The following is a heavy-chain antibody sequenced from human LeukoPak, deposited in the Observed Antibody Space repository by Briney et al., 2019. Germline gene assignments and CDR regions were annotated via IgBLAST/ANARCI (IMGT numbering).Heavy chain of an antibody. J-gene: IGHJ3*02. Sequence: GRSLRLSCAASGFTFRNYGMHWVRQAPGKGLEWVALISYDGTNKHYGNSVKGRFTISRVTPKNTVFLQMSSLRPEDTAVYYCAKGGDHTGSLDAFDMWGQGTKVTVSS. CDR2: ISYDGTNK. CDR3: AKGGDHTGSLDAFDM. D-gene: IGHD2-8*02. CDR1: GFTFRNYG. V-gene: IGHV3-30*18.